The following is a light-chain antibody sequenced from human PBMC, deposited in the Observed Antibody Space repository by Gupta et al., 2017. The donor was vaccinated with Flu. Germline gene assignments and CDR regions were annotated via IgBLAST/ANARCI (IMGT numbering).Light chain of an antibody. CDR3: QQYGSSLV. Sequence: PGTLSWSPGERATLSCRASQSVSSSYLAWYQQKPGQAPRLLIYGASSRATDIPDRFSGSGSGTDFTLTISRLEPEDFAVYYCQQYGSSLVFGGGTKVEIK. CDR1: QSVSSSY. V-gene: IGKV3-20*01. J-gene: IGKJ4*01. CDR2: GAS.